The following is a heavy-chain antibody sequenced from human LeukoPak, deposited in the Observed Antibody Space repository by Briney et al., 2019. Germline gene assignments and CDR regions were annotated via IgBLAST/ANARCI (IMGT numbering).Heavy chain of an antibody. J-gene: IGHJ4*02. Sequence: GGSLRLSCAASGFTFNNYNMNRVRQAPGKALEWVSSITSSGTYIFYADSVKGRFTISRDNAKNSLYLQMNSLRAEDTAVYYCATADWDTAMIDYWGQGTLVTVSS. CDR2: ITSSGTYI. D-gene: IGHD5-18*01. V-gene: IGHV3-21*01. CDR1: GFTFNNYN. CDR3: ATADWDTAMIDY.